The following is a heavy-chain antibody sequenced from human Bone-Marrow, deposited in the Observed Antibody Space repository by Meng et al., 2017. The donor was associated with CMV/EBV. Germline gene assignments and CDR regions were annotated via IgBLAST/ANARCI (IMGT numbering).Heavy chain of an antibody. J-gene: IGHJ4*02. CDR3: ARVLGHFDH. D-gene: IGHD3-16*01. Sequence: KVSCKASGYTYPGYYIHWVRQAPGQGPEWMGWINPSSGDTNYAQKFQGRVTMTGDTSITTAYMELSRLRSDDTAVYYCARVLGHFDHWGQGTLVTVSS. CDR2: INPSSGDT. CDR1: GYTYPGYY. V-gene: IGHV1-2*02.